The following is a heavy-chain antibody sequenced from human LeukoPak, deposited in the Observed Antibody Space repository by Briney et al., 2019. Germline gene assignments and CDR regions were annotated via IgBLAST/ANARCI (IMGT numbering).Heavy chain of an antibody. J-gene: IGHJ5*02. Sequence: SETLSLTCAVYGGSFSGYYWSWIRQPPGKGLEWIGEIDHSGSTNYNPSLKSRVTISVDTSKNQFSLKLSSVTAADTAVYYCARGRKIFGVVIMVDPWGQGTLVTVSS. CDR3: ARGRKIFGVVIMVDP. CDR1: GGSFSGYY. V-gene: IGHV4-34*01. CDR2: IDHSGST. D-gene: IGHD3-3*01.